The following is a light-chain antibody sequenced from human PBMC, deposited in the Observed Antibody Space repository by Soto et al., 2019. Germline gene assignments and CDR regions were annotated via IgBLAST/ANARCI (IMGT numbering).Light chain of an antibody. J-gene: IGKJ1*01. V-gene: IGKV1-5*01. CDR2: AAS. CDR3: QQYDTFSGT. CDR1: QSVSGY. Sequence: DIQMTQSPSSLSASVGARVTITCRASQSVSGYLNWYQQKPGKAPKLLIYAASTLQSGVPSRFSGSGSGTEFTLTISSLQPEDFATYYCQQYDTFSGTFGPGTKVDIK.